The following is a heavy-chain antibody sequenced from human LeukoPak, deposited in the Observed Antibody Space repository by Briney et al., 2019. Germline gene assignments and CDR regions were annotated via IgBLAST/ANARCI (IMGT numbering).Heavy chain of an antibody. CDR1: GFSLSTSGLC. J-gene: IGHJ6*04. Sequence: SRPALVKPTQTLTLTCTFSGFSLSTSGLCVSWIRQPPGKALEWLALIDWDDDKYYTTSLKTRLTISKDTSKNHVVLTMTNMDPVDTATYYCARSVLRYLESDVWGKGTTVTVSS. CDR2: IDWDDDK. CDR3: ARSVLRYLESDV. V-gene: IGHV2-70*01. D-gene: IGHD3-3*01.